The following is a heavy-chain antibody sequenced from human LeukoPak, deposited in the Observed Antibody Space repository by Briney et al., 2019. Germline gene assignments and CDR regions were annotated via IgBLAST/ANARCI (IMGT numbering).Heavy chain of an antibody. V-gene: IGHV4-39*07. Sequence: PSETLSLTCTVSGGSISTTNYYWAWIRQPPGKGLEWIGCIYYSGSTYYNPSLKSRVTMSLDTSKNQFSLKLSSVTAADTAVYYCAREADYNWNLSWFDPWGQGTLVTVSS. CDR2: IYYSGST. CDR3: AREADYNWNLSWFDP. CDR1: GGSISTTNYY. J-gene: IGHJ5*02. D-gene: IGHD1-20*01.